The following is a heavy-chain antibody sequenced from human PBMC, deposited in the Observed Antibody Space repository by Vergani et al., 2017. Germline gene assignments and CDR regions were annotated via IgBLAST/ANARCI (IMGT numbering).Heavy chain of an antibody. CDR2: INHSGST. CDR1: GGSFSGYY. Sequence: QVQLQESGPGLVKPSETLSLTCAVYGGSFSGYYWSWIRQPPGKGLEWIGEINHSGSTNYNPSLKSRVTISVDTSKNQFSLKLSSVTAADTAVYYCARVYCGGDCYYYYYYYMDVWGKGP. D-gene: IGHD2-21*01. J-gene: IGHJ6*03. V-gene: IGHV4-34*01. CDR3: ARVYCGGDCYYYYYYYMDV.